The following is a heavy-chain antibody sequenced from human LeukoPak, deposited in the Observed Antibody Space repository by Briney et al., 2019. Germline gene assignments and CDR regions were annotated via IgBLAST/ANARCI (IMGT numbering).Heavy chain of an antibody. Sequence: GGSLRLSCAASGFTFSSYALSWVRQAPGKGLEWVSSITGSGDSTYSADSVKGRFTISRDNSKNTLYLQMNSLRAEDTAVYYCAKKSLQLMGGDYFDYWGQGTLVTVSS. CDR1: GFTFSSYA. CDR3: AKKSLQLMGGDYFDY. V-gene: IGHV3-23*01. J-gene: IGHJ4*02. CDR2: ITGSGDST. D-gene: IGHD1-1*01.